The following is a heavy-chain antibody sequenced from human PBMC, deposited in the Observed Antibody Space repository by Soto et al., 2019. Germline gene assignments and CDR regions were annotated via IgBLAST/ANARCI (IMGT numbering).Heavy chain of an antibody. CDR2: IKSKGSGGTI. D-gene: IGHD6-25*01. V-gene: IGHV3-15*01. CDR1: GLRFSDAW. J-gene: IGHJ3*02. CDR3: THIAAFPPNDGFFT. Sequence: EVQLVESGGGLVKPGGSLRLSCSVSGLRFSDAWLTWVRQTPGRGLEWIGRIKSKGSGGTIDYAPPVQGRFTISRDDSRSMLYLQIKSLKSEDTGVYHCTHIAAFPPNDGFFTWGQGTVVIVSS.